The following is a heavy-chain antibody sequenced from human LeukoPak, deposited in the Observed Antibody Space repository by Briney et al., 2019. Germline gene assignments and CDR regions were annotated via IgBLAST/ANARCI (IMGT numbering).Heavy chain of an antibody. J-gene: IGHJ6*02. CDR1: GFTFSSYA. CDR2: ISYDGSNK. D-gene: IGHD3-3*01. Sequence: PGGSLRLSCAASGFTFSSYAMHWVRQAPGKGLEWVAVISYDGSNKYYADSVKGRFTISRDNSKNTLYLQMNSLRAEDTAVYYCAKGLRFLDAYYGMDVWGQGTTVTVSS. V-gene: IGHV3-30-3*01. CDR3: AKGLRFLDAYYGMDV.